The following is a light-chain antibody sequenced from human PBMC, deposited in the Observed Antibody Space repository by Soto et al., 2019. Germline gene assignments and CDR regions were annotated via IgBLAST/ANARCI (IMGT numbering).Light chain of an antibody. CDR1: QSIDNW. CDR3: QQFDTFFWP. Sequence: DIQMTHSHSTLSASVGDRFTITWRASQSIDNWLAWYQQKPGKAPKLLIYGASRLESGVPSRFSGSGSGTDFTLTIAGLQPDDFATYYCQQFDTFFWPFGPGTKVDIK. J-gene: IGKJ1*01. V-gene: IGKV1-5*01. CDR2: GAS.